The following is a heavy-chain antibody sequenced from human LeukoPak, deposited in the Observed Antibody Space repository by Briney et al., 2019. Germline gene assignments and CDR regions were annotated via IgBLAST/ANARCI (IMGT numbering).Heavy chain of an antibody. V-gene: IGHV4-59*01. CDR3: ARAGYCSSTSCYAGYFDY. CDR2: IYYSGST. D-gene: IGHD2-2*01. CDR1: GGSISSYC. J-gene: IGHJ4*02. Sequence: KPSETLSLTCTVSGGSISSYCWSWSRQPPREGLGLDWYIYYSGSTNYNPSLKSRVTISVDTSKTQFSLKLSSVTAADTAVYYCARAGYCSSTSCYAGYFDYWGQGTLVTVSS.